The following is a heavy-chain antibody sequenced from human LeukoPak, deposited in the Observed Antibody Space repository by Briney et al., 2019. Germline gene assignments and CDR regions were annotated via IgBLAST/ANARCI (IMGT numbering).Heavy chain of an antibody. Sequence: GGSLRLSCAASGFTFSSYWMSWVRQAPGKGLEWVANIKQDGSEKYYVDSVKGRFTISRDNAKNSLYLQMNSLRAEDTAVYYCARSSLLNYYGSGSYYLGYWGQGTLVTVSS. CDR2: IKQDGSEK. V-gene: IGHV3-7*01. CDR1: GFTFSSYW. CDR3: ARSSLLNYYGSGSYYLGY. D-gene: IGHD3-10*01. J-gene: IGHJ4*02.